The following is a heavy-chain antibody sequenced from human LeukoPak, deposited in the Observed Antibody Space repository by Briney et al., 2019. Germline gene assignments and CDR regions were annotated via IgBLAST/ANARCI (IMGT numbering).Heavy chain of an antibody. V-gene: IGHV4-59*01. CDR1: GGSISSYY. J-gene: IGHJ5*02. D-gene: IGHD2-2*01. CDR3: ARDSYQLVGGCFDP. Sequence: PSETLSLTCTVSGGSISSYYWSWIRQPPGKGLEWIGYIYYSGSTNYSPSLKSRVTIPVDTSKNQFSLKLSSVTAADTAVYYCARDSYQLVGGCFDPWGQGTLVTVSS. CDR2: IYYSGST.